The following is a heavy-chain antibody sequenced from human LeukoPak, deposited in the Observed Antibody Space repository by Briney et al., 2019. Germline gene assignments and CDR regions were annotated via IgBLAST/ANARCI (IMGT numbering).Heavy chain of an antibody. CDR2: FDPEDGET. V-gene: IGHV1-24*01. CDR1: GYTLTEFS. J-gene: IGHJ3*02. CDR3: HLHEREYYYDSSGYYPPPDASDI. Sequence: ASVKVSCKVSGYTLTEFSMHWVRQAPGKGLEWMGGFDPEDGETIYAQELQGRVTMTRDTSTDTAYMELSSLRSEDTAVYYCHLHEREYYYDSSGYYPPPDASDIWGQGTMVTVSS. D-gene: IGHD3-22*01.